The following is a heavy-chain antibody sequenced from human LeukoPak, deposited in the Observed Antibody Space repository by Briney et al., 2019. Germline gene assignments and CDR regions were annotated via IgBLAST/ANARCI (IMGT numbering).Heavy chain of an antibody. J-gene: IGHJ4*02. Sequence: PGRSLRLSCAASGFTFSSYAMHWVRQAPGKGLEWVAVISYDGSNKYYADSVKGRFTISRDNSKNTLYLQMNSLRAEDTAAYYCARGGGIRVLFDYWGQGTLVTVSS. D-gene: IGHD3-3*01. CDR2: ISYDGSNK. CDR3: ARGGGIRVLFDY. V-gene: IGHV3-30*01. CDR1: GFTFSSYA.